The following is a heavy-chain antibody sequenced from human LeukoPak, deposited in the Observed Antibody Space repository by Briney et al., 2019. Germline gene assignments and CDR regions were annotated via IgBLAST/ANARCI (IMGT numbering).Heavy chain of an antibody. J-gene: IGHJ4*02. CDR2: ISWNSGSI. CDR1: GFTFDDYA. CDR3: AKSLTFYYGSGSPRGLFDY. V-gene: IGHV3-9*01. D-gene: IGHD3-10*01. Sequence: GGSLRLSCVASGFTFDDYAMHWVRQAPGKGLEWVSGISWNSGSIGYADSVKGRFTISRDNAKNSLYLQMNSLRAEDTALHYCAKSLTFYYGSGSPRGLFDYWGQGTLVTVSS.